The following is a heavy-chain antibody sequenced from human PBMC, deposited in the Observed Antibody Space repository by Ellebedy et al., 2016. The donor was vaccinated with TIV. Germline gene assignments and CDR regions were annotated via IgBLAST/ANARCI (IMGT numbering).Heavy chain of an antibody. J-gene: IGHJ4*02. Sequence: GGSLRLXXAASGFTFSSFWMQWVRQAPGKGLEWVSVIYSGGSTYYADSVKGRFTISRDNSKNTLYLQMNSLRAEDTAVYYCVRGNEQLGRWGAFDYWGQGTLVTVSS. CDR1: GFTFSSFW. V-gene: IGHV3-53*01. D-gene: IGHD6-6*01. CDR2: IYSGGST. CDR3: VRGNEQLGRWGAFDY.